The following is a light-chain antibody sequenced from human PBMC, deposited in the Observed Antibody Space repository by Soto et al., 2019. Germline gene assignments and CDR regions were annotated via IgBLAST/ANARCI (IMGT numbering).Light chain of an antibody. V-gene: IGLV2-14*01. J-gene: IGLJ1*01. Sequence: QSVLTQPASVSGSPGQSITISCTGTSSDVGGYNFVSWYQQHPGKAPKLMIYEVSNRPSGVSNRFSGSKSGNTASLTISGLQAEDEADYYCSSHTCSTALGYVFGTGTNVTVL. CDR1: SSDVGGYNF. CDR2: EVS. CDR3: SSHTCSTALGYV.